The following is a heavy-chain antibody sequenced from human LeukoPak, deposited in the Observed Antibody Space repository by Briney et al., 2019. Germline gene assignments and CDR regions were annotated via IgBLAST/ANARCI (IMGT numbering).Heavy chain of an antibody. CDR2: ISGSGGST. Sequence: PGGSLRLSCAASGFTFSSYAMSWVRQAPGKGLEWVSAISGSGGSTYYADSVKGRFTISRDNSKNTLYLQMSSLRAEDTAVYYCAKDEAATYDFWSGYPYYYYYGMDVWGQGTTVTVSS. V-gene: IGHV3-23*01. CDR1: GFTFSSYA. D-gene: IGHD3-3*01. CDR3: AKDEAATYDFWSGYPYYYYYGMDV. J-gene: IGHJ6*02.